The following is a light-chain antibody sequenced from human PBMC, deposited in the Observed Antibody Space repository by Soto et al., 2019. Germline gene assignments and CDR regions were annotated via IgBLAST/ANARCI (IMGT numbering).Light chain of an antibody. CDR3: QQYNSYSWT. CDR1: QSISSW. CDR2: DAS. Sequence: DIQMTQSPSTLSASLRDRVTITCRASQSISSWLAWYQQKPGKAPKPLIYDASSLESGVPSRFSGSGSGTEFTLTISSLQPDDFATYYCQQYNSYSWTFGQGTKVDIK. J-gene: IGKJ1*01. V-gene: IGKV1-5*01.